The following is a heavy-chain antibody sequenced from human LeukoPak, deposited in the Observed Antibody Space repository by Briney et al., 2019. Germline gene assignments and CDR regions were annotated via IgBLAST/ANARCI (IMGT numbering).Heavy chain of an antibody. Sequence: PGGSLRLSCAASGFTFDDYAMHWVRQAPGKGLEWVSGISWNSGSIGYADSVKGRFTISRYNAKNSLYLQMDSLRAEDTALYYCAKDFGSRRNYYYYYYMDVWGKGTTVTVSS. V-gene: IGHV3-9*01. CDR3: AKDFGSRRNYYYYYYMDV. J-gene: IGHJ6*03. CDR1: GFTFDDYA. CDR2: ISWNSGSI. D-gene: IGHD3-16*01.